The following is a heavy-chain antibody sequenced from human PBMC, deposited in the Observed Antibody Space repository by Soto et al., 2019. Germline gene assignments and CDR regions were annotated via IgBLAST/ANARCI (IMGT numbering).Heavy chain of an antibody. CDR1: GFTVSSNY. CDR3: ARGTVTGHFDY. CDR2: IYSGGST. Sequence: TGGSLRLSCAASGFTVSSNYMSWVRQAPGKGLEWVSVIYSGGSTYYADSVKGRFTISRDNSKNALYLQMNSLRAEDTAVYYCARGTVTGHFDYWGQGTLVTVSS. D-gene: IGHD4-4*01. J-gene: IGHJ4*02. V-gene: IGHV3-53*01.